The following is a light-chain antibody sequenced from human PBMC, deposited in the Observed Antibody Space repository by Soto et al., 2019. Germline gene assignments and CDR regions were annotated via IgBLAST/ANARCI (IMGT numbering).Light chain of an antibody. CDR3: NSYTSSDTYV. Sequence: QSALTQPASVSGSPGQSITISCTGTSSDVGNYNYVSWYQQNPGKAPNLMIYEVSNRPSGVSNRFSGSKSGNTASLTISGRQAEDAADYYCNSYTSSDTYVFGTGTKLTVL. CDR2: EVS. J-gene: IGLJ1*01. CDR1: SSDVGNYNY. V-gene: IGLV2-14*01.